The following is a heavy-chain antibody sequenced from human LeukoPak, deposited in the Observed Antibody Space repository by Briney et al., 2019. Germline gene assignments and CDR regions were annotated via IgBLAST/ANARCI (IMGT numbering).Heavy chain of an antibody. CDR2: IYHSGST. D-gene: IGHD2-2*01. CDR1: GGSISSSSYY. V-gene: IGHV4-39*07. Sequence: SETLSLTCTVSGGSISSSSYYWGWIRQPPGKGLEWIGSIYHSGSTYYNPSLKSRVTISVDTSKNQFSLKLSSVTAADTAVYYCAREGYQPEGFDPWGQGTLVTVSS. CDR3: AREGYQPEGFDP. J-gene: IGHJ5*02.